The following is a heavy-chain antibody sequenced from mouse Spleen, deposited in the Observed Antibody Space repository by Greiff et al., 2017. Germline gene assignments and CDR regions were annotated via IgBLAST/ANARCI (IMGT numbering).Heavy chain of an antibody. CDR1: GFSLTGYG. Sequence: QVQLQQSGPGLVAPSQSLSITCTVSGFSLTGYGVNWVRQPPGKGLEWLGMIWGDGSTDYNSALKSRLSISKDNSKSQVFLKMNSLQTDDTARYYCARGYYYGSSWMDYWGQGTSVTVSS. D-gene: IGHD1-1*01. V-gene: IGHV2-6-7*01. CDR3: ARGYYYGSSWMDY. CDR2: IWGDGST. J-gene: IGHJ4*01.